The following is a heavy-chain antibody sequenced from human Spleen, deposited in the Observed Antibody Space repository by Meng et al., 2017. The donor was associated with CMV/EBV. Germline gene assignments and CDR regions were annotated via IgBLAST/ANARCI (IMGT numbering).Heavy chain of an antibody. CDR1: GYTFTGYY. Sequence: QVQLVQSGAEVKKPGASVKVSCKTSGYTFTGYYMHWVRQAPGQRLEWMGWINAGNGNTKYSQKFQGRVTITRDTSASTAYMELSSLRSEDTAVYYCARKVGASTYWFDPWGQGTLVTVSS. CDR3: ARKVGASTYWFDP. V-gene: IGHV1-3*01. J-gene: IGHJ5*02. D-gene: IGHD1-26*01. CDR2: INAGNGNT.